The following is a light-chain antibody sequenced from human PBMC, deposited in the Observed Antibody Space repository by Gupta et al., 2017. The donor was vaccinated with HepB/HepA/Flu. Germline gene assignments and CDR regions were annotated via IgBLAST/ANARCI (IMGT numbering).Light chain of an antibody. Sequence: QPPSASGTSGQRVTISCSGSSSNIGSNYVYWYQQLPGTAPKLLIYRSKQRPSGVPDRFSGSKSGTSASLAISGLRSEDEADYYCAAWDDSLSGHYVFGTGTKVTVL. J-gene: IGLJ1*01. CDR1: SSNIGSNY. V-gene: IGLV1-47*01. CDR2: RSK. CDR3: AAWDDSLSGHYV.